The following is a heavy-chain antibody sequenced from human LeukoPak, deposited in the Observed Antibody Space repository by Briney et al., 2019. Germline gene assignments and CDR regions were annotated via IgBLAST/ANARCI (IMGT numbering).Heavy chain of an antibody. Sequence: MTSETLSLTCTVSGGSISSYYWSWIRQPAGKGLEWIGRIYTSGSTNYNPSLKSRVTMSVDTSKNQFSLKLSSVTAADTAVYSCARCRPRYSSNHYYYYMDVWGKGTTVTVSS. CDR1: GGSISSYY. D-gene: IGHD6-13*01. CDR2: IYTSGST. V-gene: IGHV4-4*07. J-gene: IGHJ6*03. CDR3: ARCRPRYSSNHYYYYMDV.